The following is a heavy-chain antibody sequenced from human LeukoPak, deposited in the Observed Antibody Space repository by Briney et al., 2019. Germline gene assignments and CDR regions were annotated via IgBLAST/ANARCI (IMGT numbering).Heavy chain of an antibody. V-gene: IGHV3-7*03. CDR1: GFPFSSYS. Sequence: PGGSLRLSCAASGFPFSSYSMIWVRQAQGKGLEWVANLKPDGTTKFYVDSVKGRFTISRDNALNSLYLQMNSLRAEDTAISYCTRSIPYGTTWYGRSDYWGQGTLVTVSS. J-gene: IGHJ4*02. D-gene: IGHD6-13*01. CDR3: TRSIPYGTTWYGRSDY. CDR2: LKPDGTTK.